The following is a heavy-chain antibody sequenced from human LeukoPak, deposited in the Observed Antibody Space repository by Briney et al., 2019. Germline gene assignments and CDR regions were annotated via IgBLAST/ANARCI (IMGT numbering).Heavy chain of an antibody. CDR3: ARGTRGDYVYHRGNFRRMVYYYYMDV. J-gene: IGHJ6*03. CDR1: GGSFSGYY. Sequence: PSETLSLTCAVYGGSFSGYYWSWIRQPPEKGLEWIGEINHSGTTNYNPSLKSRVTISVDTSKNQFSLKLSSVTAADTAVYYCARGTRGDYVYHRGNFRRMVYYYYMDVWGKGTTVTVSS. D-gene: IGHD4-17*01. V-gene: IGHV4-34*01. CDR2: INHSGTT.